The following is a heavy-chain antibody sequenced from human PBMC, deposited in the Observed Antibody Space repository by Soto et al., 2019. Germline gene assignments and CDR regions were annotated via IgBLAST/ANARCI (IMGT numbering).Heavy chain of an antibody. D-gene: IGHD6-19*01. CDR3: SRRSSGWYFDY. Sequence: GGSLRLSCAASEFTFSRYSMNWVRQTPGKGLEWVSVISGSGGSTYYADSVKGRFTISRDNSKNTLYLQMNSLRAEDTAVYYCSRRSSGWYFDYWGQGTLVTVSS. CDR1: EFTFSRYS. V-gene: IGHV3-23*01. J-gene: IGHJ4*02. CDR2: ISGSGGST.